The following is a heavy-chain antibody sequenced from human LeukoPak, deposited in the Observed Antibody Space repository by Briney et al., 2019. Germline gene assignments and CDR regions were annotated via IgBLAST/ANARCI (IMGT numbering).Heavy chain of an antibody. J-gene: IGHJ4*02. D-gene: IGHD5-12*01. Sequence: PGGSLRLSCAASGFTFSTYGMHWVRQAPGKGLEWVANMWYDGTNKYYADSVKGRFTISRGNSKNTMYLQINSLRAEDTALYYCARDKGMATMTPLDFWGQGTLVTVSS. CDR3: ARDKGMATMTPLDF. CDR2: MWYDGTNK. V-gene: IGHV3-33*01. CDR1: GFTFSTYG.